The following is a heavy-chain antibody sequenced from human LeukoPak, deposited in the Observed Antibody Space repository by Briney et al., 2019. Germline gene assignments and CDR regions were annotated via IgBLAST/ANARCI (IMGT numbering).Heavy chain of an antibody. CDR2: INPSGGTT. J-gene: IGHJ3*02. CDR1: GYTFSSYY. V-gene: IGHV1-46*01. D-gene: IGHD5-18*01. Sequence: ASVKVSCKASGYTFSSYYMHWVRQAPGQGLEWMGVINPSGGTTTYAQKFQGRVTITADKSTSTAYMELSSLRSEDTAVYYCARPWDETSWMQLGGDAFDIWGQGTMVTVSS. CDR3: ARPWDETSWMQLGGDAFDI.